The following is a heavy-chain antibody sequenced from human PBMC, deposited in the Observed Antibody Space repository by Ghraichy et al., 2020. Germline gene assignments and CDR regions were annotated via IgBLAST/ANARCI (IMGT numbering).Heavy chain of an antibody. D-gene: IGHD3-3*01. V-gene: IGHV3-64D*06. CDR1: GFTFSSYA. CDR2: VTGDGDGT. Sequence: GGSLRLSCSASGFTFSSYAMHWVRQAPGNGLEYVSAVTGDGDGTYYADSVKGRFTISRDNSKNTVYLQMHSLRSEDTAVYYCVRRTWDFSLDYWGQGTLVTAAS. CDR3: VRRTWDFSLDY. J-gene: IGHJ4*02.